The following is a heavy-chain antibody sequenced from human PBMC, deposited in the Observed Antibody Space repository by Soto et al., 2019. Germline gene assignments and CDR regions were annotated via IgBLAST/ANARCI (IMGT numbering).Heavy chain of an antibody. D-gene: IGHD3-22*01. J-gene: IGHJ4*02. CDR2: ISYDGSNK. V-gene: IGHV3-30*18. Sequence: QVQLVESGGGVVQPGRSLRLSCAASGFTFSSYGMHWVRQAPGKGLEWVAVISYDGSNKYYADSVKGRFTISRDNSKNTLYLQMNSLRAEDTAVYYCAKDYYDQNWGQGTLVTVSS. CDR3: AKDYYDQN. CDR1: GFTFSSYG.